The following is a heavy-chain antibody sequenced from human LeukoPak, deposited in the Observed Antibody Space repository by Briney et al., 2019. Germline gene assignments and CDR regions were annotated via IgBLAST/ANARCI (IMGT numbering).Heavy chain of an antibody. Sequence: PGGSLRLSCAASGFTFRSDGMNWVRQAPGKGLEWVSYISSSGGTIYYADSVKGRFTISRDNAKNSLYLQMNSLRAGDTAVYYCASRDDYRQFDYWGQGTLVTVSS. J-gene: IGHJ4*02. CDR1: GFTFRSDG. V-gene: IGHV3-48*03. CDR2: ISSSGGTI. CDR3: ASRDDYRQFDY. D-gene: IGHD5-24*01.